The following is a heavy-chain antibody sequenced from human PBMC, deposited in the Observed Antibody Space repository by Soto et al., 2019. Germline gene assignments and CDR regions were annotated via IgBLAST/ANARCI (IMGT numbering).Heavy chain of an antibody. J-gene: IGHJ6*02. V-gene: IGHV3-33*01. Sequence: GGSLRLSCAASGFTFSSYGMHWVRQAPGKGLEWVAVIWYDGSNKYYADSVKGRFTISRDNSKNTLYLQMNSLRAEDTAVYYCARHDYGDYFLLYYYYGMDVWGQGTTVTVSS. CDR2: IWYDGSNK. CDR3: ARHDYGDYFLLYYYYGMDV. CDR1: GFTFSSYG. D-gene: IGHD4-17*01.